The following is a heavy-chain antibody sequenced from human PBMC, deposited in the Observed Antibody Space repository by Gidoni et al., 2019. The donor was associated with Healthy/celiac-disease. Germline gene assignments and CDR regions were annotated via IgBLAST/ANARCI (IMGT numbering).Heavy chain of an antibody. CDR1: GFTFSGSA. CDR3: TRPPLTGYKYYYGMDV. Sequence: EVQLVESGGGLVQPGGSLKLSCAASGFTFSGSAMHWVRQASGKGLEWVGRIRSKANSYATAYAASVKGRFTISRDDSKNTAYLQMNSLKTEDTAVYYCTRPPLTGYKYYYGMDVWGQGTTVTVSS. CDR2: IRSKANSYAT. D-gene: IGHD3-9*01. J-gene: IGHJ6*02. V-gene: IGHV3-73*01.